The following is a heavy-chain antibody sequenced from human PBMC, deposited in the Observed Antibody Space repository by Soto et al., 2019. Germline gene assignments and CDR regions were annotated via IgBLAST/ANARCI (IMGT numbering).Heavy chain of an antibody. V-gene: IGHV4-31*03. D-gene: IGHD5-18*01. Sequence: QVQLQESGPGLVKPSQTLSLTCTVSGGSISSGGYYWSWIRQHPGKGLEWIGYIYYSGSTYYNPSLKSRVTISVDTSKNQFSLKLISVTAADTAVYYCARDLRAGYSYPFDPWGLGTLVTVSS. CDR1: GGSISSGGYY. J-gene: IGHJ5*02. CDR3: ARDLRAGYSYPFDP. CDR2: IYYSGST.